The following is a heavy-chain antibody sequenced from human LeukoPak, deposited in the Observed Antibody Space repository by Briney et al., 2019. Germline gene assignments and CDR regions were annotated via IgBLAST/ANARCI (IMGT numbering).Heavy chain of an antibody. CDR2: ISYDGSNK. V-gene: IGHV3-30*18. CDR1: GFTFSSYG. CDR3: AKKRALGDVEYSSSYFDY. D-gene: IGHD6-6*01. Sequence: PGRSLKLSCAASGFTFSSYGMHWVRQAPGKGLEWVAVISYDGSNKYYADSVKGRFTISRDNSKNTLYLQMNSLRAEDTAVYYCAKKRALGDVEYSSSYFDYWGQGTLVTVSS. J-gene: IGHJ4*02.